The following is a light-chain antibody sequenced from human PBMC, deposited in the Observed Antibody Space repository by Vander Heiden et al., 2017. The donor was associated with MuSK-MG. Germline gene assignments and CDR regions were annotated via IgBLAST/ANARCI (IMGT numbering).Light chain of an antibody. J-gene: IGKJ1*01. CDR2: DAS. Sequence: EIVLTQSPGTLSLSPGEGATLSCRASQSVRSRYLVWYQQKPGQAPRLLIYDASSRAPGIPDRFSGSGSGTDFTLTISRLEPEDFAVYYCQQYGSSPRTFGQGTKVEIK. V-gene: IGKV3-20*01. CDR1: QSVRSRY. CDR3: QQYGSSPRT.